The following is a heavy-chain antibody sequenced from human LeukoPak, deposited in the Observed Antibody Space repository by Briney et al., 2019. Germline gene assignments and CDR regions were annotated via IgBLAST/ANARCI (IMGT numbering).Heavy chain of an antibody. J-gene: IGHJ4*02. V-gene: IGHV1-2*02. CDR3: AKNPYEYYFDY. CDR1: GYSFTDYY. D-gene: IGHD5-12*01. CDR2: INPSSGDT. Sequence: ASVKVSCKTSGYSFTDYYMHWVRQAPGQGLEWMGWINPSSGDTNYAQKFQGRVTMTRDTSISTAYMELSRLRSDDTAVYYCAKNPYEYYFDYWGQGTLVTVSS.